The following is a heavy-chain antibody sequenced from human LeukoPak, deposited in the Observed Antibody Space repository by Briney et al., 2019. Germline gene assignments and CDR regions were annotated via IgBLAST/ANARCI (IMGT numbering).Heavy chain of an antibody. J-gene: IGHJ4*02. V-gene: IGHV3-48*02. Sequence: GGSLRPSCAASGFTFSSYSMNWVRQAPGKGLEWVSYIGTSSSTVYYADSVKGRFTISRDNAKNSLYLQMNSLRDEDTAVYYCARHDYGGNSGDYWGQGTLVTVSS. CDR1: GFTFSSYS. CDR3: ARHDYGGNSGDY. CDR2: IGTSSSTV. D-gene: IGHD4-23*01.